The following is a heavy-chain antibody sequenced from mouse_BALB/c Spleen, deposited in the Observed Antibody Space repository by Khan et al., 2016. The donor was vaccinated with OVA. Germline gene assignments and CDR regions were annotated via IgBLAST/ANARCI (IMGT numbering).Heavy chain of an antibody. J-gene: IGHJ4*01. CDR2: ISYSGST. Sequence: EVKLLESGPGLVKPSQSLSLTCTVTGYSITSDYAWNWIRQFPGNKLEWMGSISYSGSTTYNPSLKSRISITRDTSKDQFFLQLKSVTSEDTATYYCASELGRYYALDYWGQGTSVTVSS. D-gene: IGHD4-1*01. V-gene: IGHV3-2*02. CDR1: GYSITSDYA. CDR3: ASELGRYYALDY.